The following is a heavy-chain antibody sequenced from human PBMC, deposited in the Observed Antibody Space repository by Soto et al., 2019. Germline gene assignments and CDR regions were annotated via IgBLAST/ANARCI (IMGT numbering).Heavy chain of an antibody. CDR1: GDTFSFYT. CDR2: VIPMVSMA. V-gene: IGHV1-69*02. J-gene: IGHJ4*02. CDR3: ATNYGSGSTHFDY. D-gene: IGHD3-10*01. Sequence: QVQLVQSGAEVKKPGSSVRLSCTASGDTFSFYTISWVRQAPGQGPEWMGRVIPMVSMADYPQKFQGRVTISADKSTSTAYMVLSSLRSDDTAVYFCATNYGSGSTHFDYWGQGTLVTVSS.